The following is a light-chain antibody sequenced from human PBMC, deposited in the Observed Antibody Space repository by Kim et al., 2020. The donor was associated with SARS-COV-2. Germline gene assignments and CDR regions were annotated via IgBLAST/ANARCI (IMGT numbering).Light chain of an antibody. V-gene: IGLV1-44*01. J-gene: IGLJ1*01. CDR2: SNN. CDR1: SSNIGSNT. Sequence: ELTQPPSASGTPGQRVTISCSGSSSNIGSNTVNWYQQPPGTAPKLLIYSNNQRPSGVPDRFSGSKSGTSASLAISGLQSEDEADYYCAAWDDSLNGPVFGTGTKVTVL. CDR3: AAWDDSLNGPV.